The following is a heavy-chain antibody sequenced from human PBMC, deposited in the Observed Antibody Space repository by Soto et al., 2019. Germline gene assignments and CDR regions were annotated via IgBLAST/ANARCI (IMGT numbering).Heavy chain of an antibody. J-gene: IGHJ4*02. D-gene: IGHD1-26*01. V-gene: IGHV2-5*02. Sequence: QITLKESGPTLVKPTQTLTLTCTFSGFSLTTSGVGVGWVRQPPGKALDWLALIYWDDDKRYSPALKSRLTNPKDNYKKPVVLNMAKRDPGDTTPCYRAPFGAGGGSYFKYWGQGTLVTVSS. CDR2: IYWDDDK. CDR1: GFSLTTSGVG. CDR3: APFGAGGGSYFKY.